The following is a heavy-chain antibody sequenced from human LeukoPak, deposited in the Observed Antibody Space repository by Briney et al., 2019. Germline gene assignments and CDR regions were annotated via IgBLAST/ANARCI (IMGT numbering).Heavy chain of an antibody. D-gene: IGHD5-12*01. CDR3: ARDYDPTHSGYGL. V-gene: IGHV1-2*02. Sequence: GASVKVSCKASGYTFTGYYMHWVRQAPGQGLEWMGWINPNSGGTNYAQKFQGRVTMTRDTSISTAYMELSRLRSDDTAVYYCARDYDPTHSGYGLWGQGTLVTVSS. CDR1: GYTFTGYY. J-gene: IGHJ4*02. CDR2: INPNSGGT.